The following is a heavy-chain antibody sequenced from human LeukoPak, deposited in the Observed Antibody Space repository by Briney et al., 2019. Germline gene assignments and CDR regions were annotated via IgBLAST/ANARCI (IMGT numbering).Heavy chain of an antibody. J-gene: IGHJ4*02. CDR2: ISGSGGST. Sequence: PGGSLRLSCAASGFTFSSYAMSWVRQAPGKGLEWVSVISGSGGSTYYADSVKGRFTISRDNSKNTLYLQMNSLRAEDTAVYYCANDFKAYGSGRESPPDYWGQGTLVTVSS. V-gene: IGHV3-23*01. CDR1: GFTFSSYA. D-gene: IGHD3-10*01. CDR3: ANDFKAYGSGRESPPDY.